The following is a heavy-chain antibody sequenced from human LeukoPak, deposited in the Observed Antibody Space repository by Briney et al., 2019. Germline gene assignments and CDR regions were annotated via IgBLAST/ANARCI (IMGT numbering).Heavy chain of an antibody. D-gene: IGHD2-15*01. V-gene: IGHV3-23*01. CDR1: GFTFSSYA. CDR3: AKDVGYCFGDSCSFFDY. CDR2: LSGSGGTT. J-gene: IGHJ4*02. Sequence: PGGSLRLSCAASGFTFSSYAMSWVRQAPGKGLEWVSSLSGSGGTTHYADSVKGRFTISRDNSKNTLHLQMNTLRVEDTALYYCAKDVGYCFGDSCSFFDYWGQGALVNVSS.